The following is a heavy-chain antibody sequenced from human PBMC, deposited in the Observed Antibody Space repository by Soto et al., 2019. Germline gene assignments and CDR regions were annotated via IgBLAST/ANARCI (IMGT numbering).Heavy chain of an antibody. Sequence: GGSLRLSCAASGFTFDDYGMSWVRQAPGKGLEWVSGISRDGTSTGYADSVKGRFTISRDDDKNTVYLQMNSLRAEDTAVYYCAKPAAGFDYWGQGIVVTVSS. CDR2: ISRDGTST. J-gene: IGHJ4*02. V-gene: IGHV3-20*04. CDR3: AKPAAGFDY. D-gene: IGHD6-13*01. CDR1: GFTFDDYG.